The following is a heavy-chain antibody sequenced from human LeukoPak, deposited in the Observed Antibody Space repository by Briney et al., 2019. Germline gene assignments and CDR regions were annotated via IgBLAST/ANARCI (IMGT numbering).Heavy chain of an antibody. CDR2: IYTSGST. CDR3: ARHQASWGDGYANFDY. D-gene: IGHD5-24*01. Sequence: SETLSLTCTVSGGSISSYYWSWIRQPAGKGLEWIGRIYTSGSTNYNPSLKSRVTMSVDTSKNQFSLKLSSVTAADTAVYYCARHQASWGDGYANFDYWGQGTLVTVSS. V-gene: IGHV4-4*07. CDR1: GGSISSYY. J-gene: IGHJ4*02.